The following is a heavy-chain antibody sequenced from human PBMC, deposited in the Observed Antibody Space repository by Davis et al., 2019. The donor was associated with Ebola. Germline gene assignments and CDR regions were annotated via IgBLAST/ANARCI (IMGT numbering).Heavy chain of an antibody. CDR3: ARDLPSYGDYGIYYYGMDV. CDR1: GYTFTSYG. J-gene: IGHJ6*02. V-gene: IGHV1-2*04. CDR2: INPNSGGT. D-gene: IGHD4-17*01. Sequence: AASVKVSCKASGYTFTSYGISWVRQAPGQGLEWMGWINPNSGGTNYAQKFQGWVTMTRDTSISTAYMELSRLRSDDTAVYYCARDLPSYGDYGIYYYGMDVWGQGTTVTVSS.